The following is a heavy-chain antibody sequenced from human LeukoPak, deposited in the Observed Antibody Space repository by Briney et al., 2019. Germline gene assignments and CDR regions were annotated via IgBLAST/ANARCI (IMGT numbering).Heavy chain of an antibody. CDR3: ARDRLPYSSSWYHYYYYMDV. J-gene: IGHJ6*03. Sequence: SETLSLTCTVSGGSISSYYWSWIRQPAGKGLEWIGRIYTSGSTNYNPSLKSRVTMSVDTSKNQFSLKLSSVAAADTAVYYCARDRLPYSSSWYHYYYYMDVWGKGTTVTVSS. D-gene: IGHD6-13*01. V-gene: IGHV4-4*07. CDR2: IYTSGST. CDR1: GGSISSYY.